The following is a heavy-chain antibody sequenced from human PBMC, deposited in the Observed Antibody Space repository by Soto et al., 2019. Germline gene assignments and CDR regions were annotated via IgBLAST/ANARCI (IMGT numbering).Heavy chain of an antibody. D-gene: IGHD2-15*01. Sequence: GGSLRLSCAASGFTFSSYAMSWVRQAPGKGLEWVSAISGSGGSTYYADSVKGRFTISRDNAKNSLYLQLNSLRSEDTAVYYCTRYWDYLTYHSGMDVWGQGTTVTVSS. CDR1: GFTFSSYA. CDR2: ISGSGGST. V-gene: IGHV3-23*01. CDR3: TRYWDYLTYHSGMDV. J-gene: IGHJ6*02.